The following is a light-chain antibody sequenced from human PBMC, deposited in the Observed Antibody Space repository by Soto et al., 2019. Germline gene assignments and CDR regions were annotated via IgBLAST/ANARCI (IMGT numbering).Light chain of an antibody. CDR2: DTS. V-gene: IGKV3-11*01. J-gene: IGKJ1*01. CDR3: QQRSDWPWT. Sequence: EIVLTQFPVTLSLSPGERVTLSCRASQSIGTYFAWYQQRPGQAPRLLFYDTSNRATGIPPRFSGSGSGTDFTRTISSLEPEDFAVYYWQQRSDWPWTFGQGTKVEVK. CDR1: QSIGTY.